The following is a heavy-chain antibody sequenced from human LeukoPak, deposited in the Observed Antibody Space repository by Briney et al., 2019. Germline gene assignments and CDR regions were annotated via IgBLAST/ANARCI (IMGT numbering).Heavy chain of an antibody. V-gene: IGHV3-15*01. CDR2: IKSKTDGGTT. CDR3: TTETEYDILTGYSQSDY. Sequence: GGSLRLSCAASGLTFSNAWMSWVRQAPGKGLEWVGRIKSKTDGGTTDYAAPVKGRFTISRDDSKNTLYLQMNSLKTEDTAVYYCTTETEYDILTGYSQSDYWGQGTLVTVSS. J-gene: IGHJ4*02. CDR1: GLTFSNAW. D-gene: IGHD3-9*01.